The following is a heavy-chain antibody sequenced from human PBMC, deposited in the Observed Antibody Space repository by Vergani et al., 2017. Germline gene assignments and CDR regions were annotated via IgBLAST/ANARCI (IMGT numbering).Heavy chain of an antibody. D-gene: IGHD2-21*02. CDR1: GGSFTKYY. V-gene: IGHV4-34*01. Sequence: QVQLQQWGAGLLKPSETLSLKCAVYGGSFTKYYWSWIRQPPGKGLEGIGEVNHSGSINYSPSLKSGVTISIDTSKQQFSLTLSSVTAAASALYYWARVSSFSDPQHYYHYHYMDVGGDGTTVTFS. CDR3: ARVSSFSDPQHYYHYHYMDV. CDR2: VNHSGSI. J-gene: IGHJ6*03.